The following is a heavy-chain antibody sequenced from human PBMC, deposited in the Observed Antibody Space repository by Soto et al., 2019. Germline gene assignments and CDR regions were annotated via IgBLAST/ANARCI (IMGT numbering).Heavy chain of an antibody. D-gene: IGHD1-26*01. CDR2: IYYIGRT. Sequence: QVQLQESGPGLVKPSETLSLTCTVSGDSINTYYWNWIRQPLGKGLEWIGYIYYIGRTNYNPSLKSRVTISVDTSKNQIFLSLKSVTAADTAVYYCARDPVGLTHFDYWGQGILVTVSS. V-gene: IGHV4-59*01. J-gene: IGHJ4*02. CDR3: ARDPVGLTHFDY. CDR1: GDSINTYY.